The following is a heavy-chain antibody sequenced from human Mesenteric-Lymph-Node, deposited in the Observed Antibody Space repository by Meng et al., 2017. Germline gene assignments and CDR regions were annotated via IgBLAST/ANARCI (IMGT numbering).Heavy chain of an antibody. D-gene: IGHD5-24*01. CDR1: GFAFSDYY. V-gene: IGHV3-11*04. CDR2: SSSSGSSA. J-gene: IGHJ4*02. CDR3: ARDSNYFYVDY. Sequence: GGSLRLSCAASGFAFSDYYMNWIRQAPGKGLEWIAYSSSSGSSAYYADSVKGRFTVSRDNTKSSLFLQMNSLRAEDTAIYYCARDSNYFYVDYWGQGTLVTVSS.